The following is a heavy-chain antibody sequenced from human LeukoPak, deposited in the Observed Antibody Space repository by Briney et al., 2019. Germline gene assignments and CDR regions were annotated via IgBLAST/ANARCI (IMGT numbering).Heavy chain of an antibody. D-gene: IGHD2-8*02. CDR2: IWYDGSKK. CDR1: GFTFGSYD. V-gene: IGHV3-33*08. Sequence: GGSLRLSCAASGFTFGSYDMRWVRQAPGKGLEWVAVIWYDGSKKYYADSVKGRFTISRDNSKNTLYLQMDSLRAEDTAVYYCARYNTGSVDYWGQGTLVTVSS. J-gene: IGHJ4*02. CDR3: ARYNTGSVDY.